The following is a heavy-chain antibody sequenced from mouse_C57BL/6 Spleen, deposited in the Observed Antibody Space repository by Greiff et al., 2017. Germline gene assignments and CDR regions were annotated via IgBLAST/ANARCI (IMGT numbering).Heavy chain of an antibody. J-gene: IGHJ2*01. V-gene: IGHV5-4*01. D-gene: IGHD1-1*01. CDR3: AREGDYYCSYYFDY. CDR2: ISDGGSYT. Sequence: EVKLMESGGGLVKPGGSLKLSCAASGFTFSSYAMSWVRQTPEKRLEWVATISDGGSYTYYPDNVKGRFTISRDNAKNNLYLQMRHLKSEDTAMYYCAREGDYYCSYYFDYWGQGTTLTVSS. CDR1: GFTFSSYA.